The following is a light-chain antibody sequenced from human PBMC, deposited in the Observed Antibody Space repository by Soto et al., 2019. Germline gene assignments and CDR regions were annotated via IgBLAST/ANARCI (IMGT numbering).Light chain of an antibody. CDR2: GSS. Sequence: EIVMTQDPVSLSVSPGERVTLSCRASQAIRTNLAWYQQKVGQAPRLLIYGSSTRATGIPARFSGSGSGTEFTLTISSLQSEDFAVYYCHQYNHWPPGYTFGQGTKLEI. CDR1: QAIRTN. V-gene: IGKV3-15*01. CDR3: HQYNHWPPGYT. J-gene: IGKJ2*01.